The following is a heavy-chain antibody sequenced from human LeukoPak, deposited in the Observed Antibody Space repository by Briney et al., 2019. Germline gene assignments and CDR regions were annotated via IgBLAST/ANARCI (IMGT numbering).Heavy chain of an antibody. J-gene: IGHJ6*02. CDR1: GFTFSSYW. V-gene: IGHV3-23*01. CDR2: ISGSGGST. CDR3: AKDEDSSWYFFGPDSYYYYGMDV. D-gene: IGHD6-13*01. Sequence: PGGSLRLSCAASGFTFSSYWMSWVRQAPGKGLEWVLAISGSGGSTYYADSVKGRFTISRDNSKNTLYLQMNSLRAEDTAVYYCAKDEDSSWYFFGPDSYYYYGMDVWGQGTTVTVSS.